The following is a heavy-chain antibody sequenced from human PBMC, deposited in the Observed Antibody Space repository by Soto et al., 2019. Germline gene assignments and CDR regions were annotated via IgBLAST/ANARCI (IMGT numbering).Heavy chain of an antibody. Sequence: QVHLVQSGAEVKTPGASVTISCKASGYTFSDYGIHWIRQAPGQRPEWLGWILCLNDRKEYSQKFQGRISLTRDTSASTASMGLSRPRSEDTAVYYCARGRRTCTEKTCYTDFDFWGQGSLVSVSS. CDR1: GYTFSDYG. CDR3: ARGRRTCTEKTCYTDFDF. CDR2: ILCLNDRK. D-gene: IGHD2-2*02. V-gene: IGHV1-3*01. J-gene: IGHJ4*02.